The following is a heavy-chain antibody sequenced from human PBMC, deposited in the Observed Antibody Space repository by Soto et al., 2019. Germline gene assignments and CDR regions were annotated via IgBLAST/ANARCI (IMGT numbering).Heavy chain of an antibody. V-gene: IGHV3-11*01. D-gene: IGHD2-15*01. CDR3: ARGPYCSGGSCYRDAFDI. CDR1: GLTFSDYY. Sequence: GGSLRLSCAASGLTFSDYYMSWIRQAPGKGLEWVSYISSSGSTIYYADSVKGRFTISRDNAKNSLYLQMNSLRAEDTAVYYCARGPYCSGGSCYRDAFDIWGQGTMVTVSS. CDR2: ISSSGSTI. J-gene: IGHJ3*02.